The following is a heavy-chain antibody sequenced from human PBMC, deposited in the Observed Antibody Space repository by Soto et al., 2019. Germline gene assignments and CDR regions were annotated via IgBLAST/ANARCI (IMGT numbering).Heavy chain of an antibody. CDR2: ISGSGGRT. J-gene: IGHJ4*02. CDR3: ASKPGGVNDY. CDR1: GFTLSSNP. V-gene: IGHV3-23*01. Sequence: EVQLLESGGGLVQPGGPLSLSCPASGFTLSSNPMTWAPQAPGKGLEWVSAISGSGGRTYYADSVKGRFTISRDNSKNTLYLQMNSLRAEDTAVYYCASKPGGVNDYWGQGTLVTVSS. D-gene: IGHD3-10*01.